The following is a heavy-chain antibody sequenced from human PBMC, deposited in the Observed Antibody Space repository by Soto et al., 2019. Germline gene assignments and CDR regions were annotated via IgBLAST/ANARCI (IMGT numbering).Heavy chain of an antibody. V-gene: IGHV4-39*01. J-gene: IGHJ6*03. CDR2: IFHNGST. CDR3: ARRGVTLTASHYSYLMDV. CDR1: GGSISDSSYY. D-gene: IGHD2-21*02. Sequence: QLRLQESGSGLLKPSETLSLTCAVSGGSISDSSYYWGWIRQPPGKGLEWIGSIFHNGSTYCNPSLKSRVTISVDTSKNTFSLKVTSVTAADTAVYYCARRGVTLTASHYSYLMDVWGKGTTVTVSS.